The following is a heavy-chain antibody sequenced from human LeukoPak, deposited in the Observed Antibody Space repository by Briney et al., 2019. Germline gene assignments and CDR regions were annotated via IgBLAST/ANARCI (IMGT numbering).Heavy chain of an antibody. V-gene: IGHV4-61*02. Sequence: SSQTLSLTCTVSGGSISSGSYYWSWIRQPAGKGLEWIGRIYTSGSTNYNPSLKSRVTISVDTSKNQFSLKLSSVTAADTAVYYCARGGYCSGGSCYLNYWGQGTLVTVSS. D-gene: IGHD2-15*01. CDR3: ARGGYCSGGSCYLNY. CDR2: IYTSGST. J-gene: IGHJ4*02. CDR1: GGSISSGSYY.